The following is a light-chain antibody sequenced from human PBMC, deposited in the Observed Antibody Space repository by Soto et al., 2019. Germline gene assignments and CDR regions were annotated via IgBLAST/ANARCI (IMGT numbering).Light chain of an antibody. V-gene: IGLV2-18*02. CDR3: ASYTDGSTPHVV. Sequence: QSVLTQPPSVSGSPGQSVAISCTGTSSDISDYDRVSWYQQSPGTAPKLILYEVTHRPSGVPDRFSGSTSGNTASLTISGLQAEDEADYYCASYTDGSTPHVVFGGRTKVTVL. CDR2: EVT. CDR1: SSDISDYDR. J-gene: IGLJ2*01.